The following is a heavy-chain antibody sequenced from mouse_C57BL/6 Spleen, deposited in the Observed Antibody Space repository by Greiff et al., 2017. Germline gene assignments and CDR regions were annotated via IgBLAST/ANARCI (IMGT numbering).Heavy chain of an antibody. CDR2: INPSTGGT. V-gene: IGHV1-42*01. Sequence: EVKLVESGPELVKPGASVKISCKASGYSFTGYYMNWVKQSPEKSLEWIGEINPSTGGTPYNQTFKTKATLTVDKSSSTAYMQLKSLTSEDSAVXYRARGGSLRIQYYYARDFRGPGTSVTVSS. CDR3: ARGGSLRIQYYYARDF. J-gene: IGHJ4*01. CDR1: GYSFTGYY.